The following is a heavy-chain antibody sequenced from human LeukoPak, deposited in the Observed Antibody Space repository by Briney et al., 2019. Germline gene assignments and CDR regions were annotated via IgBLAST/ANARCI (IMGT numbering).Heavy chain of an antibody. J-gene: IGHJ4*02. V-gene: IGHV4-31*03. CDR1: GASFNTGDYY. CDR2: IYNSGST. CDR3: ARGAPPDS. Sequence: SQTLSLTCIVSGASFNTGDYYWNWIRQHPGKGLEWIGYIYNSGSTYYNPSLKSRVTISVDTSKNHFSLRLTAVTAADSAVYYCARGAPPDSWGQGTLVTVSS.